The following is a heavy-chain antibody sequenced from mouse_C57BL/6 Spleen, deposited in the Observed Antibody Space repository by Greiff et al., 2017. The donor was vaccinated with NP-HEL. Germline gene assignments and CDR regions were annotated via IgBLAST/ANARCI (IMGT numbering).Heavy chain of an antibody. CDR2: INPNNGGT. CDR3: APITTGVDPPWYFDV. Sequence: VQLQQSGPELVKPGASVKISCKASGYTFTDYYMNWVKQSHGKSLEWIGDINPNNGGTSYNQKFKGKATLTVDKSSSTAYMELRSLTSEDSAVYYCAPITTGVDPPWYFDVWGTGTTVTVSS. J-gene: IGHJ1*03. V-gene: IGHV1-26*01. D-gene: IGHD1-1*01. CDR1: GYTFTDYY.